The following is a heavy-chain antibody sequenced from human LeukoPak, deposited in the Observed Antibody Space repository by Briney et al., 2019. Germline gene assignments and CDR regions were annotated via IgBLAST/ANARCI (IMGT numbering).Heavy chain of an antibody. CDR2: IDYSGST. J-gene: IGHJ4*02. CDR1: GVSIRSHH. Sequence: SETLSLTCTVSGVSIRSHHWSWIRQPPGKGLECIGYIDYSGSTNYNPSLKSRVTISEDTSKNQFSLKLSSVTAADTAVYYCARKGYFGSESYFDYWGQGTLVTVSS. CDR3: ARKGYFGSESYFDY. D-gene: IGHD3-10*01. V-gene: IGHV4-59*11.